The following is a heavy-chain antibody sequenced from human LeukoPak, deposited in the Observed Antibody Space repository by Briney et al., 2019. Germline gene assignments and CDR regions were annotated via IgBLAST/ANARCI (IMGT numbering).Heavy chain of an antibody. Sequence: PGGSLRLSCAGSGFTFSRHNMNWFRQAPGKGLERVSSISSRSSYIFYADSVKGRFTISRDNAKNSLYLQMNSLGAEDTAVYYCARDVQWLVPEGYYYYMDVWGKGTTVTVSS. CDR2: ISSRSSYI. J-gene: IGHJ6*03. CDR1: GFTFSRHN. V-gene: IGHV3-21*01. D-gene: IGHD6-19*01. CDR3: ARDVQWLVPEGYYYYMDV.